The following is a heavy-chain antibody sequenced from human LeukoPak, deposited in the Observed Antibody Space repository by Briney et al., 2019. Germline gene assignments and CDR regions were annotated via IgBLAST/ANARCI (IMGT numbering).Heavy chain of an antibody. V-gene: IGHV3-7*03. CDR1: GSTFSNYW. Sequence: GGSLRLSCASSGSTFSNYWTTWGGQCPGKGLEWVANIKEDASEKHYAESVKGRFTIYRDNAKNSLYMQLNSLRAENTAVYYCARARVVTKWIDYWGQGTLVTVSS. J-gene: IGHJ4*02. CDR2: IKEDASEK. D-gene: IGHD2-21*02. CDR3: ARARVVTKWIDY.